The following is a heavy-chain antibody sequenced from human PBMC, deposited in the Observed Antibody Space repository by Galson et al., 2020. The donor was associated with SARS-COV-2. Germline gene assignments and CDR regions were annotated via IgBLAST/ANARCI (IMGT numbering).Heavy chain of an antibody. Sequence: SETLSLTCTVSGGSISGYYWSWVRQPPGKGLEWIGNIYYTGNTKYNPSLESRITESIDTSKNHFSLKLSSVTAADTAVYYCARDTPNYGMDVWGPGTMVTVS. CDR3: ARDTPNYGMDV. J-gene: IGHJ6*02. D-gene: IGHD2-15*01. CDR2: IYYTGNT. V-gene: IGHV4-59*08. CDR1: GGSISGYY.